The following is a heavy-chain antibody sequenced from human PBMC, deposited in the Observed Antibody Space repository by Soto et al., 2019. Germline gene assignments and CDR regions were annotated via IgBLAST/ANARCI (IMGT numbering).Heavy chain of an antibody. CDR1: GFTFSSYG. J-gene: IGHJ3*02. CDR2: ISYDGSNK. V-gene: IGHV3-30*18. D-gene: IGHD2-2*01. Sequence: GGSLRLSCAASGFTFSSYGMHWVRQAPGKGLEWVAVISYDGSNKYYADSVKGRFTISRDNSKNTLYLQMNSLRAEDTAVYYCAKDLKLDPGSRYLEVDAFDIWGQGTMVTVSS. CDR3: AKDLKLDPGSRYLEVDAFDI.